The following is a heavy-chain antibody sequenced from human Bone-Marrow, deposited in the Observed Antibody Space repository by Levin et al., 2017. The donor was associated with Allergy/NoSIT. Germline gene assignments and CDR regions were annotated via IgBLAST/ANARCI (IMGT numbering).Heavy chain of an antibody. J-gene: IGHJ4*02. CDR2: IIPTLATA. Sequence: SVKVSCKPSGGTLSGYPINWVRQAPGQGLEWMGGIIPTLATANYAQRFQGRVTITADESTAYMELSGLTSEDTALYYCATDGWDCTKGVCLDYWGQGTLVTVSS. CDR1: GGTLSGYP. CDR3: ATDGWDCTKGVCLDY. V-gene: IGHV1-69*13. D-gene: IGHD2-8*01.